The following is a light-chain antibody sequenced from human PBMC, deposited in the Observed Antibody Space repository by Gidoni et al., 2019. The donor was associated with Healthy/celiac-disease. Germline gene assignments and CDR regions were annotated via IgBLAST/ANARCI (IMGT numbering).Light chain of an antibody. J-gene: IGKJ1*01. V-gene: IGKV4-1*01. CDR2: WAS. Sequence: DIVMTQSPDSLAVSLGERATINCKSSQSVLYSSNNQNYLAWYQQKPGQPPKLLIYWASTRESVVPDRFSGSGSGTDFTLTISSLQAEDVAVYYCQQYYSTPRTFXQXTKVEIK. CDR1: QSVLYSSNNQNY. CDR3: QQYYSTPRT.